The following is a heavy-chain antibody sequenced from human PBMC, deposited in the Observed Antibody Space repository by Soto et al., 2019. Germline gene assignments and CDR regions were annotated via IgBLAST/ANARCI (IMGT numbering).Heavy chain of an antibody. CDR2: IVVGSGNT. J-gene: IGHJ4*02. D-gene: IGHD2-21*02. CDR3: AEDPSCGGDCYFDY. V-gene: IGHV1-58*01. CDR1: GFSFFTSA. Sequence: GXSVKGACKASGFSFFTSAGQWVRRARGQRLEWMGWIVVGSGNTNYAQKFQERVTITRDMSTNTAYMELTSLRSEDTAVYYCAEDPSCGGDCYFDYWGQRTMVTVSS.